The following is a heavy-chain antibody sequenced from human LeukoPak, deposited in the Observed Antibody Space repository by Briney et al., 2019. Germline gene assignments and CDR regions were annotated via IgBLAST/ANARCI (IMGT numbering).Heavy chain of an antibody. J-gene: IGHJ4*02. CDR2: ISSSSSTI. CDR3: ARDYYGSGSYYNDLGY. CDR1: GFTFSSYS. D-gene: IGHD3-10*01. V-gene: IGHV3-48*01. Sequence: PGGSLRLSCAASGFTFSSYSMNWVRQAPGKGLERVSYISSSSSTIYYADSVKGRFTISRDNAKNSLYLQMNSLRAEDTDVYYCARDYYGSGSYYNDLGYWGQGTLVTVSS.